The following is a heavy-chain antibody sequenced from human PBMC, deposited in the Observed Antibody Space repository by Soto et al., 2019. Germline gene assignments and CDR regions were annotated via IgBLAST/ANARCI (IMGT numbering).Heavy chain of an antibody. CDR2: ISAYNGNT. J-gene: IGHJ6*02. CDR1: GYTFTSYG. CDR3: ARGEVQQWLAYYYYYGMDV. D-gene: IGHD6-19*01. Sequence: ASVKVSCKASGYTFTSYGISWVRQAPGQGLEWMGWISAYNGNTNYAQKLQGRVTMTTDTSTSTAYMELRSLRSDDTAVYYCARGEVQQWLAYYYYYGMDVWGQGTTVTVYS. V-gene: IGHV1-18*04.